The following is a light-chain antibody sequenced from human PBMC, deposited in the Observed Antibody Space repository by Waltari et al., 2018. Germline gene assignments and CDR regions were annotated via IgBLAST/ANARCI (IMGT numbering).Light chain of an antibody. Sequence: QSALTHTATVSGSPGQSITISCTGTSSDVGNYNLVSWYQQHPGKAPTLIIYDVNKRPSGVSSRFSGSKSGNTASLTISGLQAADEADYYCCSYAGSAISVFGGGTKLTVL. CDR1: SSDVGNYNL. CDR3: CSYAGSAISV. V-gene: IGLV2-23*02. J-gene: IGLJ3*02. CDR2: DVN.